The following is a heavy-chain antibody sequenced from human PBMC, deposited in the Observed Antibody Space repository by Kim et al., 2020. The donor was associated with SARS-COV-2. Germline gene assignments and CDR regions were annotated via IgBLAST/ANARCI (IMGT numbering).Heavy chain of an antibody. D-gene: IGHD2-2*03. Sequence: SETLSLTCTVSGGSISSSSYYWGWIRQPPGKGLEWIGSIYYSGSTYYNPSLKSRVTISVDTSKNQFSLKLSSVTAADTAVYYCARHGYCSSTSCTYYFDYWGQGTLVTVSS. CDR1: GGSISSSSYY. J-gene: IGHJ4*02. CDR3: ARHGYCSSTSCTYYFDY. CDR2: IYYSGST. V-gene: IGHV4-39*01.